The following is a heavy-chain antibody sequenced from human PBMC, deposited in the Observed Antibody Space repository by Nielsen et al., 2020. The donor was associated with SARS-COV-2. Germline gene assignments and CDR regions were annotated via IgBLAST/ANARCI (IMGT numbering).Heavy chain of an antibody. Sequence: SETLSLTCTVSVVSIGSGDFYWNWIRQPPGKGLEWIGNIYYNGNTNYNPSLRSRLTISVDTSKNQFSLKLSSVTDADTAVYYCTRGDGHYYDWPLDSWGQGTLVPVS. CDR3: TRGDGHYYDWPLDS. J-gene: IGHJ4*02. CDR2: IYYNGNT. D-gene: IGHD3-3*01. CDR1: VVSIGSGDFY. V-gene: IGHV4-30-4*01.